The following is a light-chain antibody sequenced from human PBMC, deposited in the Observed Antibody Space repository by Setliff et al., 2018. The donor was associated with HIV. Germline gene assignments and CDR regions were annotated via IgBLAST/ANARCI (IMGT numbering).Light chain of an antibody. Sequence: QSVLTQPASVSGSPGQSITISCTGTSSDVGGYKYVYWYQQHPGKAPKLMIYEVSNRPSGISNRFSGSKSGNTASLTISGLQTEDEADYYCSSFTSSSTDVFGTGTKVTVL. V-gene: IGLV2-14*01. J-gene: IGLJ1*01. CDR2: EVS. CDR1: SSDVGGYKY. CDR3: SSFTSSSTDV.